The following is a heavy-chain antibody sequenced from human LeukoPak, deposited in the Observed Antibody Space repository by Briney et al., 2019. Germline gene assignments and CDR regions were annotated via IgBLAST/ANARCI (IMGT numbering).Heavy chain of an antibody. CDR2: IKRKTDGGTS. D-gene: IGHD3-22*01. CDR3: ITDENYYDSSGYHYRDY. J-gene: IGHJ4*02. V-gene: IGHV3-15*01. CDR1: GFTFSNAW. Sequence: GGSLRLSCAAYGFTFSNAWMNWVRQAPGKGLEWVGLIKRKTDGGTSDYAAPVKGRFTISRDDSKNTVHLQMNSLKTEDTAVYYCITDENYYDSSGYHYRDYWGQGTLVTVSS.